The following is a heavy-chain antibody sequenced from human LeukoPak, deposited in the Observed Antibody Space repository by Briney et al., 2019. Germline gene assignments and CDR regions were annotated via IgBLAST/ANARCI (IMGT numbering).Heavy chain of an antibody. Sequence: PGGSLRLSCAASGFTFIDYYMSWIRQAPGKGLEWVSYIGSSGSTIYYADSVKGRFTISRDNAKDSLYLQLNSLRAEDTAVYYCARDRRGGNYESHFDYWGQGTLVTVSS. CDR1: GFTFIDYY. J-gene: IGHJ4*02. V-gene: IGHV3-11*04. CDR3: ARDRRGGNYESHFDY. D-gene: IGHD1-26*01. CDR2: IGSSGSTI.